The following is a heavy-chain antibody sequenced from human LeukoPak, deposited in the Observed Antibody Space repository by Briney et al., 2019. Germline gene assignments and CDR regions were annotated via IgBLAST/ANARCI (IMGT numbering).Heavy chain of an antibody. CDR1: GGSISSSSNF. D-gene: IGHD1-1*01. CDR2: IYYSGRT. CDR3: ARHRWDGTFNYDY. Sequence: SETLSLTCTVSGGSISSSSNFWGWIRQPPGKGLEWIGSIYYSGRTYNNPSLKSRVTISVDTSKNQFSLKLSSVTAADTAVYYCARHRWDGTFNYDYWGQGTLVPVSS. J-gene: IGHJ4*02. V-gene: IGHV4-39*01.